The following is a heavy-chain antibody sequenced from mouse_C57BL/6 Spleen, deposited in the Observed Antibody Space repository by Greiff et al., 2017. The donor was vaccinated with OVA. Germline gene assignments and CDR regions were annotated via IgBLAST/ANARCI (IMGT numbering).Heavy chain of an antibody. CDR1: GYTFTGYW. V-gene: IGHV1-9*01. J-gene: IGHJ3*01. CDR3: AREVRWLEGFAY. Sequence: QVQLQQSGAELMKPGASVKLSCKATGYTFTGYWIAWVKRRPGHGLEWIGELFPGSGSTNYNEKFKGKATFTADTSSNTAYMQLSSLTTEDSAIYYCAREVRWLEGFAYWGQGTLVTVSA. D-gene: IGHD2-3*01. CDR2: LFPGSGST.